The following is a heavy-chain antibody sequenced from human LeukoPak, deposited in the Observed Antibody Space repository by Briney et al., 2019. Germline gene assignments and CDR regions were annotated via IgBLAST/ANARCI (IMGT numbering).Heavy chain of an antibody. CDR2: IKEDGSQK. CDR1: GFTFSSHW. Sequence: GGSLRLSCRASGFTFSSHWMTWVRQAPGKGLEWVANIKEDGSQKYYEDSVKGRFTISRDNAQNSLFLQMNSLRAEDTAVYYCARAHYDILTGYLPPDVWGQGTTVTVSS. J-gene: IGHJ6*02. D-gene: IGHD3-9*01. V-gene: IGHV3-7*05. CDR3: ARAHYDILTGYLPPDV.